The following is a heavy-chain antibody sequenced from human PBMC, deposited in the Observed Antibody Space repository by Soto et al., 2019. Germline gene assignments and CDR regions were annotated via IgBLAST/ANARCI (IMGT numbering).Heavy chain of an antibody. J-gene: IGHJ6*02. D-gene: IGHD6-19*01. CDR2: ISAYNGNT. V-gene: IGHV1-18*01. CDR3: ARDNWGGWSYVSSSGYYGMDV. CDR1: GYTFTSYG. Sequence: ASVKVSCKASGYTFTSYGISWVRQAPGQGLEWMGWISAYNGNTNYAQKLQGRVTMTTDTSTSTAYMELRGLRSDDTAVYYCARDNWGGWSYVSSSGYYGMDVWGQGTTVTVSS.